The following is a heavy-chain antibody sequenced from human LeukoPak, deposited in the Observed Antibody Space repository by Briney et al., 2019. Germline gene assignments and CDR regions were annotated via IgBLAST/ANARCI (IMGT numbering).Heavy chain of an antibody. V-gene: IGHV3-33*01. CDR2: IWYDGSKE. CDR1: GFTSSSNA. CDR3: ARARGSLGWYSDY. J-gene: IGHJ4*02. D-gene: IGHD6-19*01. Sequence: GTSLRFSFEPPGFTSSSNAMHGIGQPQAKGLEGVAVIWYDGSKEYYADYVKGRFTISRDNSKNTLYLQMNSLRVEDTAVYYCARARGSLGWYSDYWGQGALVTVSS.